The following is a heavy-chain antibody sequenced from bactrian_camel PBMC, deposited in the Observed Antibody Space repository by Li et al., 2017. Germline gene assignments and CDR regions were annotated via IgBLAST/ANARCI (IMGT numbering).Heavy chain of an antibody. CDR3: AAATFASCAWRPGAHDFYL. J-gene: IGHJ6*01. D-gene: IGHD4*01. V-gene: IGHV3S67*01. CDR1: GFTFSTYS. CDR2: VGSDGTT. Sequence: DVQLVESGGDLVQHGGSLRLSCTVSGFTFSTYSMSWVRQAPGKEREGVAAVGSDGTTTYAGSVKGRFTISKDDDTLYLQMNDLKPGDTAMYYCAAATFASCAWRPGAHDFYLWGRGTQVTVS.